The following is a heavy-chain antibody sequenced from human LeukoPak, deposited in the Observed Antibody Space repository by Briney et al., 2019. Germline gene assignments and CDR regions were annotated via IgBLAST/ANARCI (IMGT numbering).Heavy chain of an antibody. CDR2: IYSGGST. V-gene: IGHV3-66*01. CDR1: GLTFSSNY. D-gene: IGHD4-23*01. Sequence: PGGSLRLSCAASGLTFSSNYMSWVRQAPGKGLEWVSVIYSGGSTYYADSVKGRFTISRDNSKNTQYLQMNSLRAEDTAVYYCAREDKVTPFDYWGQGTLVTVSS. J-gene: IGHJ4*02. CDR3: AREDKVTPFDY.